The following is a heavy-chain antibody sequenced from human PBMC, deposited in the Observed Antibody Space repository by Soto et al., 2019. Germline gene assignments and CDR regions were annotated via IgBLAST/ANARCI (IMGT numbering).Heavy chain of an antibody. Sequence: TSETLSLTCTVSGGSISSGGYYWSWIRQHPGKGLEWIGYIYYSGSTYYNSSLKSRVTISVDTSKNQFSLKLSSVTAADTAVYYCARESYDSSGYYYNYWGQGTLVTVSS. V-gene: IGHV4-31*03. CDR2: IYYSGST. D-gene: IGHD3-22*01. J-gene: IGHJ4*02. CDR3: ARESYDSSGYYYNY. CDR1: GGSISSGGYY.